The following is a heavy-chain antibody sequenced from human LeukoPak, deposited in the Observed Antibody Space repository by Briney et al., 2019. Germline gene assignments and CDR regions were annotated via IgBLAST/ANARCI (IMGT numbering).Heavy chain of an antibody. J-gene: IGHJ5*02. D-gene: IGHD3-10*01. Sequence: ASVKVSCKASGYTFTSYGISWVRQAPGQGLEWMGWISAYNGNTNYAQKLQGRVTMTTDTSTSTAYMELSSLRSEDTAVYYCARMGTCYYGSGRRFDPWGQGTLVTVS. CDR3: ARMGTCYYGSGRRFDP. CDR1: GYTFTSYG. V-gene: IGHV1-18*01. CDR2: ISAYNGNT.